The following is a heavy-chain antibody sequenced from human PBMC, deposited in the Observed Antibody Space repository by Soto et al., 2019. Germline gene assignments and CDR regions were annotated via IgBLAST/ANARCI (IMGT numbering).Heavy chain of an antibody. Sequence: EVQVLESGGGLVQPGGSLRLSCAVSGFTFSSDAMSWFRQAPGKGLEWVSGISGSGGSTYSADSVKGRFTISRDNSRNTLFLQMNSLRPEDTAVYYCAKDRKSGSGWYWDYWGQGTLVTVSS. CDR2: ISGSGGST. J-gene: IGHJ4*02. CDR1: GFTFSSDA. D-gene: IGHD6-19*01. V-gene: IGHV3-23*01. CDR3: AKDRKSGSGWYWDY.